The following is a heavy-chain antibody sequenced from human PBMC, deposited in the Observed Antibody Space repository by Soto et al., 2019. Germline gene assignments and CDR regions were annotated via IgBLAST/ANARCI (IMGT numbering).Heavy chain of an antibody. J-gene: IGHJ3*01. D-gene: IGHD7-27*01. CDR1: GFSLSSRGVG. CDR2: IYWDDDL. V-gene: IGHV2-5*02. Sequence: SGPTLVNPTQTLTLTCAFSGFSLSSRGVGVGWIRQPPGKALEWLALIYWDDDLRYSPSLQSRLTITKDTSKNQVVLTMTNMDPVDTATYYCAHRRLTGDAFDVWGQGTMVTVSS. CDR3: AHRRLTGDAFDV.